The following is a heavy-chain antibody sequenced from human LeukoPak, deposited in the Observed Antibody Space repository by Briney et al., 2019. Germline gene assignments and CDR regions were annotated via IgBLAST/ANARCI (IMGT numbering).Heavy chain of an antibody. Sequence: ASVKVSCKASGYTFTNYAMHWVRQAAGQRIEWLGWISAGSGNTKYSQKFQGRVTITRDTSASTAYMELSGLRSEDTALYYCVSGISLSHWHYFDYWGQGTLVTVSS. J-gene: IGHJ4*02. CDR2: ISAGSGNT. CDR1: GYTFTNYA. CDR3: VSGISLSHWHYFDY. D-gene: IGHD2-15*01. V-gene: IGHV1-3*01.